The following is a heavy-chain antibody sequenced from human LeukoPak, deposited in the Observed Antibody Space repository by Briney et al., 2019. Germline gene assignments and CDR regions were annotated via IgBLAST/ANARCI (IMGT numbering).Heavy chain of an antibody. J-gene: IGHJ4*02. CDR2: IYYSGST. V-gene: IGHV4-59*01. D-gene: IGHD3-3*01. Sequence: SETLSLTCTVSGGSISSFYWSWIRQPPGKGLEWIGYIYYSGSTNYNPSLKSRVTISVDTSKNQFSLKLSSVTAADTAVYYCARNRITIFGVGHFDYWGQGTLVTVSS. CDR1: GGSISSFY. CDR3: ARNRITIFGVGHFDY.